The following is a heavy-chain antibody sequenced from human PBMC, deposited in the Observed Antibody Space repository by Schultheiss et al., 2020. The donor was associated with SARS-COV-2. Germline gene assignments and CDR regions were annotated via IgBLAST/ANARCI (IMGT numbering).Heavy chain of an antibody. D-gene: IGHD2-2*01. J-gene: IGHJ4*02. CDR3: ASSVVPAALDY. CDR1: GGSISSYY. Sequence: SQTLSLTCTVSGGSISSYYWSWIRQPPGKGLEWIGYIYYSGSTNYNPSLKSRVTISVDTSKNQFSLKLSSVTAADTAVYYCASSVVPAALDYWGQGTLVTVSS. V-gene: IGHV4-59*01. CDR2: IYYSGST.